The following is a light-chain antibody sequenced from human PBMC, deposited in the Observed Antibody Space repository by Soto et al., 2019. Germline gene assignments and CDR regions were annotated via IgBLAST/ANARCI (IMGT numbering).Light chain of an antibody. J-gene: IGKJ4*01. CDR2: SAS. V-gene: IGKV1-39*01. CDR1: QSISTY. CDR3: QQSFNTLT. Sequence: DIQMTQSPSSLSASVGDRVTITCRAGQSISTYVSWYQHRQGKAPKLLIYSASTLQSAVQPRFSGSGSGTDFTLTISRLQPDVFASYYCQQSFNTLTFGGGTKVEIE.